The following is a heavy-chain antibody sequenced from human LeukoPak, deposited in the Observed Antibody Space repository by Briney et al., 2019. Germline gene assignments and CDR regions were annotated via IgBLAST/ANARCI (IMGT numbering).Heavy chain of an antibody. CDR1: GVTLSPYA. Sequence: GGSLRLSCAASGVTLSPYAVHWVRQAPGKGLEWVGVISYDGSNTYYADSVKGRFTISRDNSKNTLYLQMNSLRVEDTAVYYCARDRGSSVYDSSGYYFSYLDYWGQGTLVTVSS. V-gene: IGHV3-30*04. J-gene: IGHJ4*02. CDR3: ARDRGSSVYDSSGYYFSYLDY. CDR2: ISYDGSNT. D-gene: IGHD3-22*01.